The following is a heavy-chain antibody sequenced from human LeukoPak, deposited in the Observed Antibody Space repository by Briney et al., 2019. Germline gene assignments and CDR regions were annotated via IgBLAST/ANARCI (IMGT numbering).Heavy chain of an antibody. CDR1: GFTFSSYS. Sequence: GGSLRLSCAASGFTFSSYSMNWVRQAPGKGLEWVSYISSSSSTIYYADSVKGRFTISRDNAKNSLYLQMNSLRDEDTAVYYCARDPYYDSSGYYSGYYYYGMDVWGQGTTVTVSS. J-gene: IGHJ6*02. D-gene: IGHD3-22*01. V-gene: IGHV3-48*02. CDR2: ISSSSSTI. CDR3: ARDPYYDSSGYYSGYYYYGMDV.